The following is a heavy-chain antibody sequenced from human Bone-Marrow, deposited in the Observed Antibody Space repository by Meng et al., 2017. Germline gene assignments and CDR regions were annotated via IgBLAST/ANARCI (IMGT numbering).Heavy chain of an antibody. D-gene: IGHD4-17*01. J-gene: IGHJ2*01. CDR1: GGSFSGYY. V-gene: IGHV4-34*01. Sequence: QVHLQKWGARLLTSSATLSPPCAVYGGSFSGYYWRWIRHPPGKGLEWIGEINHSGSTNYNPSLKSRVTISVDTSKNQFSLKLSSVTAADTAVYYCASLYGDSSVWYLDLWGRGTLVTVSS. CDR2: INHSGST. CDR3: ASLYGDSSVWYLDL.